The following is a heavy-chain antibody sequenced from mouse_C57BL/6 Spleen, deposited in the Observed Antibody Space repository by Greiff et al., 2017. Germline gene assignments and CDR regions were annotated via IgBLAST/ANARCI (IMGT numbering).Heavy chain of an antibody. Sequence: QVQLQQPGAELVKPGASVKLSCKASGYTFTSYWMHWVKQRPGQGLEWIGMIHPNSGSTNYNEKFKSKATLTVDKASSTAYMQLSSLTSEDSAVYYCARNYYGSGDYWGQGTTLTVSS. CDR1: GYTFTSYW. V-gene: IGHV1-64*01. CDR3: ARNYYGSGDY. D-gene: IGHD1-1*01. CDR2: IHPNSGST. J-gene: IGHJ2*01.